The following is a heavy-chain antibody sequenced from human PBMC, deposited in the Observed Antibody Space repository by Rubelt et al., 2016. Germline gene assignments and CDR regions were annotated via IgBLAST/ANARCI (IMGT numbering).Heavy chain of an antibody. V-gene: IGHV4-59*01. J-gene: IGHJ4*02. CDR2: IYYSGST. D-gene: IGHD3-3*01. CDR1: GGSISNYY. CDR3: ARDVGVNYDFWSGYVAPFDY. Sequence: QVQLQESGPGLVKPSETLSLTCTVSGGSISNYYWSWIRQPPGKGLEWIGYIYYSGSTNYNPSLKSRVTISVDTSKNQFSLKLSSVTAADTAVDYCARDVGVNYDFWSGYVAPFDYWGQGTLVTVSS.